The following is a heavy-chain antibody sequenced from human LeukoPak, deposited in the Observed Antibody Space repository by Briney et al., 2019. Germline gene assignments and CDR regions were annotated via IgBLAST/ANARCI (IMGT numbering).Heavy chain of an antibody. V-gene: IGHV4-4*02. CDR1: GGSISSSNW. J-gene: IGHJ4*02. CDR3: ARDLPPSYSSSYFDY. CDR2: IYHSGST. D-gene: IGHD3-10*01. Sequence: SETLSLTCAVSGGSISSSNWWSWVRQPPGKGLEWIGEIYHSGSTNYNPSLKSRVTISVDKSKNQFSLKLSSVTAADTAVYYCARDLPPSYSSSYFDYWGQGTLVTVSS.